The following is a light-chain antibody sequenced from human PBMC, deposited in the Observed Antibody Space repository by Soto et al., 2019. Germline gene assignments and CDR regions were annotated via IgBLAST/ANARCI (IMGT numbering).Light chain of an antibody. J-gene: IGLJ1*01. CDR3: QSHDSSLSGSYV. CDR2: GNS. V-gene: IGLV1-40*01. Sequence: QSVLTQPPSVSGAPGQRVTISCTGSSSNIGAGYDVHWYQQLPGTAPKLLIYGNSNRPSGVPDRFSGSKSGTSASLAITGLQAEDEADYYCQSHDSSLSGSYVFGTGNKVTVL. CDR1: SSNIGAGYD.